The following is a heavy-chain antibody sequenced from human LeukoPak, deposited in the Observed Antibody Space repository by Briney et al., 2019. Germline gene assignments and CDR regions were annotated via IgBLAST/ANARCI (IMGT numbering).Heavy chain of an antibody. CDR2: INPSSGST. CDR1: GSGFTIYC. J-gene: IGHJ4*02. V-gene: IGHV1-46*01. D-gene: IGHD2-21*02. CDR3: ARDFASGYCGGVCPPLAFDY. Sequence: GASGKLSFKASGSGFTIYCMRWVRQAPGQGLEWMGIINPSSGSTSNGQKFQGRVKMTRDTSTSTVYMELSSLRSDDTAVYYCARDFASGYCGGVCPPLAFDYWGQGTLVTVS.